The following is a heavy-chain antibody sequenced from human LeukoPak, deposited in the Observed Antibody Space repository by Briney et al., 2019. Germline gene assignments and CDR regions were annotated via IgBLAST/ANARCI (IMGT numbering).Heavy chain of an antibody. Sequence: GSLRLSCAASGLTFSTYWMHGVRQAPGKGLVWVSRINSDGSSTSYADSVKGRFSISRDNAKNTLYLQMNSLRAEDTAVYYCARVNGTWTPFDHWGQGTLVTVSS. J-gene: IGHJ4*02. CDR2: INSDGSST. CDR1: GLTFSTYW. D-gene: IGHD3/OR15-3a*01. CDR3: ARVNGTWTPFDH. V-gene: IGHV3-74*01.